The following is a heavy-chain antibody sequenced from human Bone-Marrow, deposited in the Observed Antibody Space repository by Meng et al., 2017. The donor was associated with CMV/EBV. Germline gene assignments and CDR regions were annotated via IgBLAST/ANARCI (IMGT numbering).Heavy chain of an antibody. Sequence: SGFTFSSYAMHWVRQALGKGLEWVAVISYDGSNKYYADSVKGRFTISRDNSKNTLYLQMNSLRAEDTAVYYCARDCAPYYYYGMDVWGQGTTVTVSS. CDR1: GFTFSSYA. J-gene: IGHJ6*02. D-gene: IGHD2-21*01. CDR3: ARDCAPYYYYGMDV. CDR2: ISYDGSNK. V-gene: IGHV3-30-3*01.